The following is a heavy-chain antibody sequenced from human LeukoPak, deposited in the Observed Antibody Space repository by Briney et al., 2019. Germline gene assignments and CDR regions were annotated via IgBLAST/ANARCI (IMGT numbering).Heavy chain of an antibody. CDR2: ISYSGRT. V-gene: IGHV4-39*01. CDR3: ARYPPPDYYYMDV. CDR1: GGSISISGYY. Sequence: SETLSLTCTVSGGSISISGYYWGWIRQPPGKGLECIGSISYSGRTYYNPSLKSRVTISVDTSKNQFSLKLSSVTAADTAVYYCARYPPPDYYYMDVWGKGTTVTVSS. J-gene: IGHJ6*03.